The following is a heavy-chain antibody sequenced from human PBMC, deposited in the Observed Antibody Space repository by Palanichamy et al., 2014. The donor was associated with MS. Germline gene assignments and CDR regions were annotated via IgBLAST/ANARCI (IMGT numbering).Heavy chain of an antibody. J-gene: IGHJ6*02. Sequence: QLVESGGGVVQPGASLRLSCTASGSSFSGHGMNWVRQAPGKGLEWVAVIWFDGSNRKYADSVKGRFTVSRDNSKNTLYPQLNSLRVEDTAVYYCARTGTTMTAPYFYFSMDVWGHGTTVSVAS. D-gene: IGHD2/OR15-2a*01. CDR3: ARTGTTMTAPYFYFSMDV. CDR2: IWFDGSNR. V-gene: IGHV3-33*01. CDR1: GSSFSGHG.